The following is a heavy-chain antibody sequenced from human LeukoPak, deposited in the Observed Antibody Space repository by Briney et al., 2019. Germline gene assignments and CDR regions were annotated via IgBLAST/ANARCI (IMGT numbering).Heavy chain of an antibody. Sequence: GGSLRFSCAASGFTFNKYGIHWVRQAPGKGLEWVSFIRYDGGKTYYTASVKGRFSISRDNANNTVDLQMNSLRPEDTAVYYCAKDFLDVTVAGTLDQWGQGTLVIVSS. D-gene: IGHD6-19*01. V-gene: IGHV3-30*02. CDR2: IRYDGGKT. J-gene: IGHJ4*02. CDR3: AKDFLDVTVAGTLDQ. CDR1: GFTFNKYG.